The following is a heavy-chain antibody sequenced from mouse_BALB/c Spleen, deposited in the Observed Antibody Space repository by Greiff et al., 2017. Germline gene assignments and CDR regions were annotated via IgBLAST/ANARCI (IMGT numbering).Heavy chain of an antibody. J-gene: IGHJ3*01. CDR2: ISSGGST. Sequence: EVKLMESGGGLVKPGGSLKLSCAASGFTFSSYAMSWVRQTPEKRLEWVASISSGGSTYYPDSVKGRFTISRDNARNILYLQMSSLRSEDTAMYYCARGGNDGYFAYWGQGTLVTVSA. CDR3: ARGGNDGYFAY. V-gene: IGHV5-6-5*01. CDR1: GFTFSSYA. D-gene: IGHD2-3*01.